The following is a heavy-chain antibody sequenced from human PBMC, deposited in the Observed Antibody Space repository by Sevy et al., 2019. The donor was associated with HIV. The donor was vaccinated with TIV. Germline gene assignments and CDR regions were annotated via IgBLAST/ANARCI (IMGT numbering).Heavy chain of an antibody. CDR1: GYTFTSYG. CDR3: ARDRAEDTAMVYPDY. V-gene: IGHV1-18*01. CDR2: ISAYNGNT. Sequence: ASVKVSCKASGYTFTSYGISWVRQAPGQGLEWMGWISAYNGNTNYAQKLQGRVTMTTDTSTRTAYRELRSLRSDETAVYYCARDRAEDTAMVYPDYWGQGTLVTVSS. D-gene: IGHD5-18*01. J-gene: IGHJ4*02.